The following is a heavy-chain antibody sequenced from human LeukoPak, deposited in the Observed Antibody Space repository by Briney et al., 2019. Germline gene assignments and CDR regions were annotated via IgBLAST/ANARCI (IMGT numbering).Heavy chain of an antibody. CDR1: GYTFTSYG. CDR2: ISAYDGNT. CDR3: ARDCGDTAMVIQFLYYYYGMDV. D-gene: IGHD5-18*01. J-gene: IGHJ6*02. Sequence: ASVKVSCKASGYTFTSYGISWVRQAPGQGLEWTGWISAYDGNTNYAQKLQGRVTMTTDTSTSTAYMELRSLRSDDTAVYYCARDCGDTAMVIQFLYYYYGMDVWGQGTTVTVSS. V-gene: IGHV1-18*01.